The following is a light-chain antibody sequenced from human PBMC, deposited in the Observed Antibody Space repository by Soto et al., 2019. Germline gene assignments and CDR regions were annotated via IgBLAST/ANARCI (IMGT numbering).Light chain of an antibody. V-gene: IGLV1-44*01. CDR2: RSN. CDR1: SSNIGENT. Sequence: QSVLTQPPSASGTPGQRVTISCSGSSSNIGENTVNWYQQLPGTAPKVLIYRSNERPSGVPDRFSGSKSGTSASLAISGLQAEDGADYYCGTRDDSLNGFVFGTGTKLTVL. CDR3: GTRDDSLNGFV. J-gene: IGLJ1*01.